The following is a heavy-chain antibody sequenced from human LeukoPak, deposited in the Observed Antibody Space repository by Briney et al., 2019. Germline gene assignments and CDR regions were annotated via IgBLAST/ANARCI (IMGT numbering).Heavy chain of an antibody. CDR1: GFTFSDYY. Sequence: GGSLRLSCAASGFTFSDYYMSWIRQAPGKGLEWLSYISSSDSTIYYADSVKGRFTISRDNAKNSLYLQMNSLRAEDTAVYYCARDLGIAVAGTLDYWGQGTLVTVSS. J-gene: IGHJ4*02. V-gene: IGHV3-11*01. D-gene: IGHD6-19*01. CDR2: ISSSDSTI. CDR3: ARDLGIAVAGTLDY.